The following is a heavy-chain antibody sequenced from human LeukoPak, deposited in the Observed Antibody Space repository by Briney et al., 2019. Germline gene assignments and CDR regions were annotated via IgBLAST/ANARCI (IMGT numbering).Heavy chain of an antibody. J-gene: IGHJ4*02. Sequence: GGSLRLSCAASGFTFSSYAMSWVRQAPGKGLEWVSAISGSGGSTYYADSVKGRFTISRGNSKNTLYLQMNSLRAEDTAVYYCAKDQGYYDFWSGYPLDDYFDYWGQGTLVTVSS. D-gene: IGHD3-3*01. V-gene: IGHV3-23*01. CDR3: AKDQGYYDFWSGYPLDDYFDY. CDR2: ISGSGGST. CDR1: GFTFSSYA.